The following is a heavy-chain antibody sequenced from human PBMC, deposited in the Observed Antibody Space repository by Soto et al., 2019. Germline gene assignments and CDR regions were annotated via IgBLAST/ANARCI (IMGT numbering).Heavy chain of an antibody. CDR2: IYYSGST. D-gene: IGHD3-10*01. Sequence: SETLSLTCTVSGGSISSYYWSWIRQPPGKGLEWIGYIYYSGSTNYNPSLKSRVTISVDTSKNQFSLKLGSVTAADTAVYYCARSSPSRIGELLPYYFDYWGQGTLVTVSS. V-gene: IGHV4-59*01. J-gene: IGHJ4*02. CDR1: GGSISSYY. CDR3: ARSSPSRIGELLPYYFDY.